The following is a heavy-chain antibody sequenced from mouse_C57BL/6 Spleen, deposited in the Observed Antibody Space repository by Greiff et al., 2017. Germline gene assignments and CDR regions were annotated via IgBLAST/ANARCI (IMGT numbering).Heavy chain of an antibody. CDR2: INPNNGGT. V-gene: IGHV1-22*01. Sequence: VQLQQSGPELVKPGASVKMSCKASGYTFTDYNMHWVKQSHGKSLEWIGYINPNNGGTSYNQKFKGKATLTVNKSSSTAYMELRSLTSEDSAVYYCARDGNYIYWYFDVWGTGTTVTVSS. CDR3: ARDGNYIYWYFDV. J-gene: IGHJ1*03. CDR1: GYTFTDYN. D-gene: IGHD2-1*01.